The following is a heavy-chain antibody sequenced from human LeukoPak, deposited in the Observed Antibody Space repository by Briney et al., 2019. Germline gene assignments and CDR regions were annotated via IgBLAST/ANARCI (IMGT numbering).Heavy chain of an antibody. V-gene: IGHV4-30-4*08. CDR3: ARGANKYSDMGVDGLDWFDP. CDR1: GRSIRSGDYY. CDR2: IYYSGSP. D-gene: IGHD1-26*01. Sequence: SETLSLTCTVSGRSIRSGDYYWSWLPQPPGKGLESVGYIYYSGSPYYNPSLKSRVTLSVDTSKNQFSLKLSSVTAADRAVYYCARGANKYSDMGVDGLDWFDPWGQGTLVTVSS. J-gene: IGHJ5*02.